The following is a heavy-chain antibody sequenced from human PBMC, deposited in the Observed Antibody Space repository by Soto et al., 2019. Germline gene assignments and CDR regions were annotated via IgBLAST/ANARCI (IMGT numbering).Heavy chain of an antibody. CDR2: IYYSGST. CDR1: GGSISSYY. V-gene: IGHV4-59*01. D-gene: IGHD5-12*01. CDR3: ARGRRDGYNSPWFDP. Sequence: SETLSLTCTVSGGSISSYYWSWIRQPPGKGLEWIGYIYYSGSTNYNPSLKSRVTISVDTSKNQFSLKLSSVTAADTAVYYCARGRRDGYNSPWFDPWGQGTLVTVSS. J-gene: IGHJ5*02.